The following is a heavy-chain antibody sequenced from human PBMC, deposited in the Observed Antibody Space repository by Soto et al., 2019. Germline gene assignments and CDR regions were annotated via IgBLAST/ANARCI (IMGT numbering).Heavy chain of an antibody. D-gene: IGHD4-17*01. J-gene: IGHJ5*02. V-gene: IGHV3-7*03. CDR2: IKQDGSEK. CDR3: TTLPASMTTVTPLDH. CDR1: GFTFGSDW. Sequence: PGGSMRLSCAASGFTFGSDWMSWVRQAPGKGLEWVATIKQDGSEKYYVDSVRGRFTVSRDNAKNSLYLQMNSLRAEDTAVYYCTTLPASMTTVTPLDHWGKGTL.